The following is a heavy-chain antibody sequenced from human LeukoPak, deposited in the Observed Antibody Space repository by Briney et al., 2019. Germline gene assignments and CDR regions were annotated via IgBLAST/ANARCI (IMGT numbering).Heavy chain of an antibody. J-gene: IGHJ4*02. CDR1: GFIVSSDY. V-gene: IGHV3-53*01. D-gene: IGHD3-22*01. CDR3: ARAEYDSSLGFGF. CDR2: INSGGRT. Sequence: PGGSLRLSCAASGFIVSSDYMTWVRQAPGRGLEWVSLINSGGRTYYADSVKGRFTISRDNSKNTLHLQMNSLRVDDTAVYFCARAEYDSSLGFGFWGQGTLIAVSS.